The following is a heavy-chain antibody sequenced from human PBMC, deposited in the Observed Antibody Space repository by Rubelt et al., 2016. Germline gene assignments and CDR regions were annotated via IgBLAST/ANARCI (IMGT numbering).Heavy chain of an antibody. CDR2: IASDGSIK. J-gene: IGHJ4*02. Sequence: VQLVESGGALVQPGGSLRLSCAASGFTFSSCSMNWVRQAPGKGLEWVSVIASDGSIKIYADSVKGRFTISRDNSKNTLYLEMNNLSTEDTALYYCARDPVSGAPDYFDYWGQGTLVTVSS. CDR3: ARDPVSGAPDYFDY. CDR1: GFTFSSCS. D-gene: IGHD6-19*01. V-gene: IGHV3-30*03.